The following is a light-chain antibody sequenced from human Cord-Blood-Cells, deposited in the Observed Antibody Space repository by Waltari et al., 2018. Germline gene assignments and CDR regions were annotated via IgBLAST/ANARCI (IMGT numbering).Light chain of an antibody. J-gene: IGLJ3*02. CDR1: SSDLVSYNF. CDR3: CSYAGSSTWV. V-gene: IGLV2-23*01. CDR2: EGS. Sequence: QSALPPPASVTGPPAQPLPIPCPATSSDLVSYNFVACYQRHPGKAPKLIIYEGSKRPAGVSNLFAGSKSGNRASLTISGRQAEDEAGYYSCSYAGSSTWVFGGETKLTVL.